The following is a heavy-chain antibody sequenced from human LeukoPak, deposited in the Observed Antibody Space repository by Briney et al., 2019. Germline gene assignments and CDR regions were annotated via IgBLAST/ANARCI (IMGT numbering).Heavy chain of an antibody. CDR1: GYTFTSYA. V-gene: IGHV1-46*01. J-gene: IGHJ5*02. D-gene: IGHD2-2*01. CDR3: ARGDIVVVPAAMVWFDP. CDR2: INPSGGST. Sequence: GASVKVSCKASGYTFTSYAMNWVRQAPGQGLEWMGIINPSGGSTSYAQKFQGRVTMTRDMSTSTVYMELSSLRSEDTAVYYCARGDIVVVPAAMVWFDPWGQGTLVTVSS.